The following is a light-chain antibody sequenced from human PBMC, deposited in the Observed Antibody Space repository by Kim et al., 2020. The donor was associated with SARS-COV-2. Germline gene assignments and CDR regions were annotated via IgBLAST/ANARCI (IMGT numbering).Light chain of an antibody. CDR3: SSYTTGGTLVV. CDR1: TSDIGSYNF. J-gene: IGLJ2*01. Sequence: QSALTQPASVSGSPGQSIAISCTGTTSDIGSYNFVSWYQQHPGKAPKLMIYDVNNRPSGVSTRFSGPKSGNTASLTISGLQAEDEADYYCSSYTTGGTLVVFGGGTQLTVL. V-gene: IGLV2-14*03. CDR2: DVN.